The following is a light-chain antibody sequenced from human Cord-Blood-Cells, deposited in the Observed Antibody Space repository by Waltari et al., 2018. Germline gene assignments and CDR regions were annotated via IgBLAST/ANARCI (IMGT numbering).Light chain of an antibody. CDR2: VAS. CDR1: GISNY. J-gene: IGKJ1*01. CDR3: LQHNSYPWT. V-gene: IGKV1-17*03. Sequence: GISNYLAWFQQKPGKVPKRLIYVASSLQSGVPSRFSGSGSGTEFTLTISSLQPEDFATYYCLQHNSYPWTFGQGTKVEIK.